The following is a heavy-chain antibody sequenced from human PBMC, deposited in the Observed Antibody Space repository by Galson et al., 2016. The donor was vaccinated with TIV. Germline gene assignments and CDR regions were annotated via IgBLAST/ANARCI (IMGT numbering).Heavy chain of an antibody. V-gene: IGHV3-21*04. CDR1: GFTFSNYN. CDR3: ARQYYYDSTVTWEKYYFDY. J-gene: IGHJ4*02. Sequence: SLRLSCAASGFTFSNYNMNWVRQAPGKGLEWVSSISSTSNYIYYGDPVKGRFTISRDNAKNALYLQMNSLRAEDTALYYCARQYYYDSTVTWEKYYFDYWGRGTLVTVSS. CDR2: ISSTSNYI. D-gene: IGHD3-22*01.